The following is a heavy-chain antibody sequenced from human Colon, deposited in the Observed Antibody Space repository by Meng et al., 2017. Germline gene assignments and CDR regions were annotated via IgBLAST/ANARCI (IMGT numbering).Heavy chain of an antibody. CDR1: GYTFTSFG. V-gene: IGHV1-18*01. J-gene: IGHJ4*02. CDR3: ARGGTDSTDY. Sequence: QVQLGQSGAEVKKPGASVKVSCKASGYTFTSFGITWVRQAPGHGLEWMGWISPYNGNTNYAQEFQGTVTMTTDTSTSTAFLELRSLRSDDTAVYFCARGGTDSTDYWGQGTLVTVSS. D-gene: IGHD2-8*02. CDR2: ISPYNGNT.